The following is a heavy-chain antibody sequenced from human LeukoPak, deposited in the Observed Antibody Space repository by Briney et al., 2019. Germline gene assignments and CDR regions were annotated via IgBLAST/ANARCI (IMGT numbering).Heavy chain of an antibody. Sequence: GGSLRLSCAASGFTFSDYYMSWMRQAPGKGLEWASYISSNSSYINYADSVKGRFTISRDNAKNSLFLQKNSLRAEDTAVYYCARVSQWLVPYWGQGTLVTVSS. CDR1: GFTFSDYY. CDR2: ISSNSSYI. V-gene: IGHV3-11*05. CDR3: ARVSQWLVPY. D-gene: IGHD6-19*01. J-gene: IGHJ4*02.